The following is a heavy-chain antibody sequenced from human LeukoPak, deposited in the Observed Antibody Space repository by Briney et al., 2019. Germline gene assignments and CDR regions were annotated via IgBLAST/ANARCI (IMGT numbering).Heavy chain of an antibody. CDR2: ITPFNGNT. D-gene: IGHD6-19*01. J-gene: IGHJ4*02. CDR1: GYTFTYRY. Sequence: ASVKVSCKASGYTFTYRYLHWVRQAPRQALEWMGWITPFNGNTNYAQKFKDRVTITRDRSMSTAYMELSTLRSEDTAMYYCVGSSGWYLGYWGQGTLVTVSS. CDR3: VGSSGWYLGY. V-gene: IGHV1-45*03.